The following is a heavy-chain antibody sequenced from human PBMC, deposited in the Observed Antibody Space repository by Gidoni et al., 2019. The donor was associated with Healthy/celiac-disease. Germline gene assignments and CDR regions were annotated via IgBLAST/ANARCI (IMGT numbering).Heavy chain of an antibody. CDR2: INSDGSST. Sequence: EVQLVESGGGLVQPGGSLILSSAASGFPFSSYWMHWVRQAPGKGLVWVSRINSDGSSTSYADSVKGRFTISRDNAKNTLYLQMNSLRAEDTAVYYCARDPWLGGSYYFDYWGQGTLVTVSS. J-gene: IGHJ4*02. V-gene: IGHV3-74*01. D-gene: IGHD5-12*01. CDR1: GFPFSSYW. CDR3: ARDPWLGGSYYFDY.